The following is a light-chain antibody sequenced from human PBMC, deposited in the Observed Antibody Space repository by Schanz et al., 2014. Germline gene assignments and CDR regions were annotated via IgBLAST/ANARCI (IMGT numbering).Light chain of an antibody. J-gene: IGKJ3*01. CDR2: GAS. V-gene: IGKV3D-15*01. Sequence: EIVMTQSPATLSVSPGERATLSCRASQSVGSNLAWYQQIPGQAPRLLIYGASTRASDFPDRFSGSGSGTDFTLTISSLEPEDFAVYYCQQRSNWPPDFTFGPGTKVDIK. CDR1: QSVGSN. CDR3: QQRSNWPPDFT.